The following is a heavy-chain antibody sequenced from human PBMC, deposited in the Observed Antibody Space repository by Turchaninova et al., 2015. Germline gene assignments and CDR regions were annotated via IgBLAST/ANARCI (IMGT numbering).Heavy chain of an antibody. V-gene: IGHV3-74*01. J-gene: IGHJ4*02. CDR2: INNEGSST. CDR3: ASQPY. CDR1: GFTFSSYC. Sequence: AASGFTFSSYCMHWVRQAPGKGLLWVSRINNEGSSTAYADSVKGRFTISRDNAKNTLYLQMNSLTAEDTAVYYCASQPYWGQGTLVTVSS.